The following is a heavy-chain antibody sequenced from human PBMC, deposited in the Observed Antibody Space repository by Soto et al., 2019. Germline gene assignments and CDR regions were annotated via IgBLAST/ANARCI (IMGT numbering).Heavy chain of an antibody. CDR3: ARAKSYGDYAVKFDY. J-gene: IGHJ4*02. V-gene: IGHV4-59*01. CDR2: IYYSGST. D-gene: IGHD4-17*01. CDR1: GGSISSYY. Sequence: SETLSLTCTVSGGSISSYYWSWIRQPPGKGLEWIGYIYYSGSTNYNPSLKSRVTISVDTSKNQFSLKLSSVTAADTAVYYCARAKSYGDYAVKFDYWGQGTLVTVSS.